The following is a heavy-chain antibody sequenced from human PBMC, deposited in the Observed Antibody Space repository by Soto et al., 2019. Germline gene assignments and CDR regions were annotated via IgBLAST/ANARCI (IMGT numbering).Heavy chain of an antibody. V-gene: IGHV3-15*07. Sequence: VQLVESGGGLVKPGGSLRLSCTASGLTFTNAWMTWVRQAPGKGLGWVARIKSHTDGGTTDYAAPLQGRFTISRDDSRNTLFLQMNSLKTEDTAVYFCATAPGYWASAPLDYWGQGTLVTVSS. CDR2: IKSHTDGGTT. CDR1: GLTFTNAW. CDR3: ATAPGYWASAPLDY. D-gene: IGHD6-25*01. J-gene: IGHJ4*02.